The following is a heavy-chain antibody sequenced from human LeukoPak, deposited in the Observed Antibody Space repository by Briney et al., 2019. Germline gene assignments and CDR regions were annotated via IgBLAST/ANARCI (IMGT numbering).Heavy chain of an antibody. CDR2: IYQSGST. J-gene: IGHJ4*02. CDR3: ARVRWDGGYFDY. D-gene: IGHD1-26*01. V-gene: IGHV4-38-2*02. CDR1: GYSISSGYY. Sequence: SETLSLTCSVSGYSISSGYYWGWIRQSPGKGLEWIGSIYQSGSTYYNPSLKSRVTISVDTSKNQFSLKLSSVTAADTAVYYCARVRWDGGYFDYWGQGTLVTVSS.